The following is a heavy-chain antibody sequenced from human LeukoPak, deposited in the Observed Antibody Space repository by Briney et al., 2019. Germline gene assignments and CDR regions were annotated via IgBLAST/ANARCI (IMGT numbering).Heavy chain of an antibody. CDR3: ARVRSLFYFDY. CDR1: GYTFTGYY. V-gene: IGHV1-2*02. D-gene: IGHD2-21*01. Sequence: ASVKVSCKASGYTFTGYYTHWVRQAPGQGLEWMGWINPNSGGTNYAQKFQGRVTMTRDTSINTAYMELNWLRSDDTAVYFCARVRSLFYFDYWGQGTLATVSS. CDR2: INPNSGGT. J-gene: IGHJ4*02.